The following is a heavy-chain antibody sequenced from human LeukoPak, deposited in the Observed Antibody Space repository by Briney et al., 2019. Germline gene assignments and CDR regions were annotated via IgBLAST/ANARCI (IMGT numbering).Heavy chain of an antibody. D-gene: IGHD6-25*01. V-gene: IGHV3-23*01. Sequence: PGGSLRLSCAASGFTFSNYAMSWVRQAPGKALEWVSAITSGGGATYYAGSVKGRFTISRDNSKNTLYLQMNSLRAEDTAVYHCARDPPRAAWVFDYWGQGTLVSVSS. CDR3: ARDPPRAAWVFDY. J-gene: IGHJ4*02. CDR1: GFTFSNYA. CDR2: ITSGGGAT.